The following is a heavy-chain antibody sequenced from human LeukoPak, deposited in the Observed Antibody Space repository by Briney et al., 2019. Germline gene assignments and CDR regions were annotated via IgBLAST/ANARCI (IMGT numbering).Heavy chain of an antibody. V-gene: IGHV4-59*08. CDR3: ARLSTRYCSSTSCARSWFDP. Sequence: SETLSLTCTVSGGSISNYYWSWIRQPPGKGLEWIGYIYYSGSTNYNPSLKSRVTISVDTSKNQFSLKLSSVTAADTAVYYCARLSTRYCSSTSCARSWFDPWGQGTLVTVSS. J-gene: IGHJ5*02. CDR1: GGSISNYY. CDR2: IYYSGST. D-gene: IGHD2-2*01.